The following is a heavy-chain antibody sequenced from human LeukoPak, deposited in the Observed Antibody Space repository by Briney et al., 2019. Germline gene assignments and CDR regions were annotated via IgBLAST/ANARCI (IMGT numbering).Heavy chain of an antibody. CDR3: ARDEGTSCYSPCYMDV. Sequence: KPGGSLRLSCAASGFTFSDYYMSWIRQAPGKGLEWVSYISSSGSTIYYADSVKGRFTISRDNAKNSLYLQMNSLRAEDTAVYYCARDEGTSCYSPCYMDVWGKGTTVTVSS. CDR1: GFTFSDYY. J-gene: IGHJ6*03. CDR2: ISSSGSTI. V-gene: IGHV3-11*01. D-gene: IGHD2-2*02.